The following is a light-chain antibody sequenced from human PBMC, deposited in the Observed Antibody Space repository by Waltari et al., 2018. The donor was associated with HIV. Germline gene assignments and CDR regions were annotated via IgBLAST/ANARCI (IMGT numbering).Light chain of an antibody. CDR2: GSS. V-gene: IGLV1-44*01. CDR3: AVWDDSLSEYV. J-gene: IGLJ1*01. CDR1: FSTIGSNT. Sequence: QSVLTQPPSASGAPGQRVTISCSGSFSTIGSNTVNWYPQLPGTAPRLLIYGSSQRPSGVPDRFSGSRSDTSASLDISGLHSEDEGDYYCAVWDDSLSEYVFATGTKVFVL.